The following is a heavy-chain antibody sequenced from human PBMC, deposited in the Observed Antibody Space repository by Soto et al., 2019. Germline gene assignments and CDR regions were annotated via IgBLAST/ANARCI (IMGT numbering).Heavy chain of an antibody. CDR2: IIPIFGTA. Sequence: QVQLVQSGAEVKKPGSSVKVSCKASGGTFSSYAISWVRQAPGQGLEWMGGIIPIFGTANYAQKFQGRVTITADESTGTAYMELSSLGSEDTAVYYCAGGENGSGSYVYYYYGMDVWGQGTTVTVSS. D-gene: IGHD3-10*01. V-gene: IGHV1-69*01. J-gene: IGHJ6*02. CDR1: GGTFSSYA. CDR3: AGGENGSGSYVYYYYGMDV.